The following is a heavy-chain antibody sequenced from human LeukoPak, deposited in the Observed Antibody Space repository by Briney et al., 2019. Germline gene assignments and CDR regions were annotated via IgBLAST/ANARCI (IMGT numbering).Heavy chain of an antibody. V-gene: IGHV3-30*03. CDR3: ARDFSGSWGVSY. CDR1: GFTFSTYG. D-gene: IGHD1-26*01. Sequence: GGSLRLSCAASGFTFSTYGMHWVRQAPGKGLEWVAVISYDGSYKQYADSVKGRFTISRDNSEKTLYLQMNSLRAEDTAVYYCARDFSGSWGVSYWGQGTLVTVSS. J-gene: IGHJ4*02. CDR2: ISYDGSYK.